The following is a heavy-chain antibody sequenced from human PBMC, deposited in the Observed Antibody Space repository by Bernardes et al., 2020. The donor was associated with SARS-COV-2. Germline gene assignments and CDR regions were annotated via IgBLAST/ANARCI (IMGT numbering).Heavy chain of an antibody. CDR2: INHSGST. J-gene: IGHJ6*02. CDR3: ASYCSSTSCPNPGGDV. CDR1: GVSFGGYY. D-gene: IGHD2-2*01. Sequence: SETLSLTCAVYGVSFGGYYWSWIRQPPGKGLEWIGEINHSGSTNYNASLKSRVNISVDTSKNQFSLKLSSVTAADKAVYYCASYCSSTSCPNPGGDVWGQGTTVTVSS. V-gene: IGHV4-34*01.